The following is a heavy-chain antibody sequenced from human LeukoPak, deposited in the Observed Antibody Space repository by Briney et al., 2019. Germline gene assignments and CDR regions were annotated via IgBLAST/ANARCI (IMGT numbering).Heavy chain of an antibody. CDR2: IYTSGST. J-gene: IGHJ3*02. Sequence: SETLSLTCTVSGGSISSGSYYWSWIRQPAGKGLEWIGRIYTSGSTNYNPSLKSRVTISVDTSKNQFSLKLSSVTAADTAVYYCARVAYCGGDCYSGAFDIWGQGTMVTVSS. CDR1: GGSISSGSYY. D-gene: IGHD2-21*02. V-gene: IGHV4-61*02. CDR3: ARVAYCGGDCYSGAFDI.